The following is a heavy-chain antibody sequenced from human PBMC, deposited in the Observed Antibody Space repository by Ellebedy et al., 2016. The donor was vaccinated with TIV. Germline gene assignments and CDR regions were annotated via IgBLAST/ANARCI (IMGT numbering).Heavy chain of an antibody. D-gene: IGHD6-13*01. J-gene: IGHJ3*02. CDR3: TREGGYSHDAFDI. Sequence: SVKVSCKASGGTFRSYVITWVRQAPGEGLEWMGRLIPISGEARYAQKLQGRATLSADTSTATAYMELSSLEFEDTAVYFCTREGGYSHDAFDIWGQGTLITVSA. CDR1: GGTFRSYV. CDR2: LIPISGEA. V-gene: IGHV1-69*04.